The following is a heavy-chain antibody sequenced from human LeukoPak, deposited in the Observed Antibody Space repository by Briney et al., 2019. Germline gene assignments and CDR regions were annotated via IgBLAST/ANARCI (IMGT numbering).Heavy chain of an antibody. CDR2: IYYSGST. V-gene: IGHV4-30-4*01. J-gene: IGHJ3*02. CDR3: ARDGLYYYDSSGYYGPEAFDI. Sequence: SETLSLTCTVSGGSISSGDYYWSWIRQPPGKGLEWIGYIYYSGSTYYNPSLKSRVTISVDTSKNQFSLKLSSVTAADTAVYYCARDGLYYYDSSGYYGPEAFDIWGQGTMVTVSS. D-gene: IGHD3-22*01. CDR1: GGSISSGDYY.